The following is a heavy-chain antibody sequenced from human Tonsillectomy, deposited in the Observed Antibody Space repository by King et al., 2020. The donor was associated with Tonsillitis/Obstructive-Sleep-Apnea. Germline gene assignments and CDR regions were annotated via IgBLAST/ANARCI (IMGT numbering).Heavy chain of an antibody. J-gene: IGHJ5*02. CDR2: ISYDGSNK. Sequence: VQLVESGGGVVQPGRSLRLSCAASGFTFSSYAMHWVRQAPGKGLEWVAVISYDGSNKYYADSVKGRFTIPRDNSKNTLYLQMNSLRAEDTAVYYCAREGGITMFDNHWFEPWGQGTLVTVSS. V-gene: IGHV3-30*01. CDR3: AREGGITMFDNHWFEP. CDR1: GFTFSSYA. D-gene: IGHD3-3*01.